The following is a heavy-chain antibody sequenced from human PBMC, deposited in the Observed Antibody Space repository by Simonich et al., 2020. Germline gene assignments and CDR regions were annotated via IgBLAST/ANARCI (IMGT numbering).Heavy chain of an antibody. Sequence: QVQLVQSGAEVKKPGASVKVSCKASGYTFTSYGISWVRQAPGQGLEWMECFIANNDTTNDAQKLHGRVTMTTDTSTSTAYMELRSLRSDDTAVYYCARASRGTWWYYYFDYWGQGTLVTVSS. V-gene: IGHV1-18*01. CDR2: FIANNDTT. CDR3: ARASRGTWWYYYFDY. D-gene: IGHD2-15*01. CDR1: GYTFTSYG. J-gene: IGHJ4*02.